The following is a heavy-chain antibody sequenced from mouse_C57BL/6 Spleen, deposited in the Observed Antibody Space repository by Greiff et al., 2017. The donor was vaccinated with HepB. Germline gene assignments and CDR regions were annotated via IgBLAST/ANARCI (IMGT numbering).Heavy chain of an antibody. CDR2: IDPSDSYT. CDR1: GYTFTSYW. V-gene: IGHV1-59*01. CDR3: ARELRSY. Sequence: VQLQQPGAELVRPGTSVKLSCKASGYTFTSYWMHWVKQRPGQGLEWIGVIDPSDSYTNYNQKFKGKATLTVDTSSSTAYMQLSSLTSEDSAVYYCARELRSYWGQGTLVTVSA. D-gene: IGHD1-1*01. J-gene: IGHJ3*01.